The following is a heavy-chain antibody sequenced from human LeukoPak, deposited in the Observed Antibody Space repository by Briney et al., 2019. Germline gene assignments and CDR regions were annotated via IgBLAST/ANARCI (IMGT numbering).Heavy chain of an antibody. V-gene: IGHV3-7*01. Sequence: GGSLRLSRAASGFTFSSYWMSWVRQAPGKGLEWVANIKQDGSEKYYVDSVKGRFTISRDNAKNSLYLQMNSLRAEDTAVYYCARDLEGDYVWGSYADYWGQGTLVTVSS. D-gene: IGHD3-16*01. CDR3: ARDLEGDYVWGSYADY. J-gene: IGHJ4*02. CDR1: GFTFSSYW. CDR2: IKQDGSEK.